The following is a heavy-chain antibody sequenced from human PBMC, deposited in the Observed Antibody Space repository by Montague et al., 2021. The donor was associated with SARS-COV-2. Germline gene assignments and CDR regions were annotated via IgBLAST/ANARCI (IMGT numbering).Heavy chain of an antibody. J-gene: IGHJ4*02. CDR2: IYASGGT. D-gene: IGHD2-15*01. CDR1: GGSIGSFY. V-gene: IGHV4-4*07. CDR3: GRGVVAATPVVDY. Sequence: SETLSLTCTVSGGSIGSFYWNWIRQPAGKGLEWIGRIYASGGTNYNPSLKSRVTMSVDTSKNQFSLKLNSVTAADTAVYYCGRGVVAATPVVDYWGRGTLVTVSS.